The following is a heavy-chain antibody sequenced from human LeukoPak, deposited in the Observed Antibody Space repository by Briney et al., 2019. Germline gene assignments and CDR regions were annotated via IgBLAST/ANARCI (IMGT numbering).Heavy chain of an antibody. Sequence: GGTLRFSCSASGFTFDDYAMHWLRQAPGKGLEGVSGIIWNSGSIGYADPVKGRFTISRDNAKNSLYLQMNSLRAEDPALYYCAKDIGALRYFDYEGENAFDIWGQGTMVTVSS. J-gene: IGHJ3*02. V-gene: IGHV3-9*01. CDR1: GFTFDDYA. CDR2: IIWNSGSI. D-gene: IGHD3-9*01. CDR3: AKDIGALRYFDYEGENAFDI.